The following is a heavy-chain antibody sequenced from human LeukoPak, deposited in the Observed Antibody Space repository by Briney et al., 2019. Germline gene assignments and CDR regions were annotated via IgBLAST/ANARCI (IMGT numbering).Heavy chain of an antibody. D-gene: IGHD3-10*01. Sequence: ASVKVSCKASGGTFSSYAISWVRQAPGQRLEWMGWINVGNGDTQYSQKFPGRVTITRDTFASTASMELSSLRSEDTGVYYCARGQEHGSGTLYCDYWGQGTLVTVSS. J-gene: IGHJ4*02. V-gene: IGHV1-3*01. CDR3: ARGQEHGSGTLYCDY. CDR2: INVGNGDT. CDR1: GGTFSSYA.